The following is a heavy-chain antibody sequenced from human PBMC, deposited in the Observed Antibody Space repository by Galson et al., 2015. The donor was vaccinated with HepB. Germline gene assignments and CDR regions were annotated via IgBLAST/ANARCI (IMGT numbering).Heavy chain of an antibody. CDR1: GFTFSSYA. J-gene: IGHJ4*01. V-gene: IGHV3-30-3*01. CDR2: ISYDGSNK. Sequence: SLRLSCAASGFTFSSYAMHWVRQAPGKGLEWVAVISYDGSNKYYADSVKGRFTISRDNSKNTLYLQMSSLRAEDTALYYCARDLGYSGFGPPDYWGHGTLVTVSS. D-gene: IGHD5-12*01. CDR3: ARDLGYSGFGPPDY.